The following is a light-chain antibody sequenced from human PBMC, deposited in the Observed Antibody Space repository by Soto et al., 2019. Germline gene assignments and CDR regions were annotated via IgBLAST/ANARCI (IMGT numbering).Light chain of an antibody. V-gene: IGKV2-28*01. CDR1: QILLHSNGYNY. Sequence: DIVMTQSPLSLPVTPGEPASISCRSSQILLHSNGYNYLDWYLQKPRQSPQLLIYLGSNRASGVPDRFSGSGSGTDFTLKISRVEAEDVGVYYCMQALQTRTFGQGTKVEIK. CDR2: LGS. J-gene: IGKJ1*01. CDR3: MQALQTRT.